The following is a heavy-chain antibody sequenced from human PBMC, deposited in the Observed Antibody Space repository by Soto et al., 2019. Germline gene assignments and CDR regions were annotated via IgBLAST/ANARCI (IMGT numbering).Heavy chain of an antibody. CDR1: GFTFSSYA. J-gene: IGHJ4*02. V-gene: IGHV3-30-3*01. Sequence: GESLKISCAASGFTFSSYAMHWVRQAPGKGLEWVAVISYDGSNKYYADSVKGRFTISRDNSKNTLYLQMNSLRAEDTAVYYCARGLAYYDFWSGYPGLDYWGQGTLVTVSS. CDR3: ARGLAYYDFWSGYPGLDY. D-gene: IGHD3-3*01. CDR2: ISYDGSNK.